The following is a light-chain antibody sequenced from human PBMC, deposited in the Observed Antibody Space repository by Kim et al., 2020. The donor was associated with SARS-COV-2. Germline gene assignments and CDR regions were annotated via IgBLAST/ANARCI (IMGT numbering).Light chain of an antibody. CDR1: SSNIGSNN. V-gene: IGLV1-44*01. J-gene: IGLJ3*02. CDR2: SNN. Sequence: ELTQPPSASGTPGQRVTLSCSEGSSNIGSNNVIWYQQLPGTAPNLLIYSNNQRPSGVPDRFSGSKSGTSASLAISGLQSGDEADYYCAAWDDSLKQGVFGGGTQLTVL. CDR3: AAWDDSLKQGV.